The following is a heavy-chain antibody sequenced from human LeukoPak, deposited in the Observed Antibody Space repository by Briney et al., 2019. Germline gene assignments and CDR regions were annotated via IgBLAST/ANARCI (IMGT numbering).Heavy chain of an antibody. Sequence: SETLSLTCTVSDGSISSYYWSWIRQPAGKGLEWIGRIYTSGSTNYNPSLKSRVTISVDTSKNQFSLKLSSVTAADTAVYYCARHNRGLGQLGSYLKTEVDYWGQGTLVTVSS. CDR2: IYTSGST. V-gene: IGHV4-4*07. CDR3: ARHNRGLGQLGSYLKTEVDY. CDR1: DGSISSYY. D-gene: IGHD3-16*02. J-gene: IGHJ4*02.